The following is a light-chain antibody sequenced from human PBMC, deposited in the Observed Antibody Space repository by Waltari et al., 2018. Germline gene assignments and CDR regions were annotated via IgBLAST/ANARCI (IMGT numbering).Light chain of an antibody. CDR2: WAS. Sequence: DIVMTQSPDSLAVSLGARATINCKSSPSVLYSSNNNNYLAWYQQKPGQPPKLLIYWASTRESGVPDRFSGSGSGTDFTLTISSLQAEDVAVYYCQQCFSTPYTFGQGTKLEIK. CDR1: PSVLYSSNNNNY. CDR3: QQCFSTPYT. J-gene: IGKJ2*01. V-gene: IGKV4-1*01.